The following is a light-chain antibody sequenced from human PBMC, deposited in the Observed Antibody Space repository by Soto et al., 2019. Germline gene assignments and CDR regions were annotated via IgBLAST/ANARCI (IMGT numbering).Light chain of an antibody. V-gene: IGLV2-23*03. CDR3: CSYAGSSTFV. J-gene: IGLJ1*01. CDR2: EGS. CDR1: SSDVGSYNL. Sequence: QSALTQSASVSGSPGQSITISCSGTSSDVGSYNLVSWYQQHPGKAPKLMIYEGSKRPSGASSRFSASKSGNTASLTISGLQAEDEADYYCCSYAGSSTFVFGTGTKVTVL.